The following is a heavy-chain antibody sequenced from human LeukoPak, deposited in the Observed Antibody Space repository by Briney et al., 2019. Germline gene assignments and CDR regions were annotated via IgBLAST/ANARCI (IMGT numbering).Heavy chain of an antibody. J-gene: IGHJ5*02. V-gene: IGHV1-2*02. Sequence: GASVKVSCKASGYTFTGYYMHWVRQAPGQGLEWMGWINPNSGGTNYAQKFQGRVTMTRDTSISTAYMELSRLRSDDTAGYYWGRDLGSHSSRWYSDWFGPWGQGTLVTVSS. CDR2: INPNSGGT. CDR3: GRDLGSHSSRWYSDWFGP. CDR1: GYTFTGYY. D-gene: IGHD6-13*01.